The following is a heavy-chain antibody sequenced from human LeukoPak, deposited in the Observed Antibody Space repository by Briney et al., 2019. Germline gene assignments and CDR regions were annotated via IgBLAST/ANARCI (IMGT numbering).Heavy chain of an antibody. CDR2: IYYSGSN. Sequence: GSLRLSCAASGFTFSSYAMSWIRQPPGKGLEWIGYIYYSGSNNYNPSLKSRVTISVDTSKNKCSLKRSSVTAADTAVYYCASSYGPPWGWFDPWGQGTLVTVSS. V-gene: IGHV4-59*01. CDR3: ASSYGPPWGWFDP. D-gene: IGHD3-10*01. CDR1: GFTFSSYA. J-gene: IGHJ5*02.